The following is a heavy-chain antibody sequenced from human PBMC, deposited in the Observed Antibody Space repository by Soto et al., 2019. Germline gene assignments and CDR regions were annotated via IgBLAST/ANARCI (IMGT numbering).Heavy chain of an antibody. CDR3: AKGGEVGGVLGDH. Sequence: QVQLVESGGGVVQPGTSLRLSCEASGFAFNKFGMHWVRQAPGKGVEWVAFISYDGSYQYYADSVQGRLTITRDNSMNTLNMQLNSLRREDTAVYYCAKGGEVGGVLGDHWGQGTLVTVSS. D-gene: IGHD1-26*01. J-gene: IGHJ4*02. CDR2: ISYDGSYQ. CDR1: GFAFNKFG. V-gene: IGHV3-30*18.